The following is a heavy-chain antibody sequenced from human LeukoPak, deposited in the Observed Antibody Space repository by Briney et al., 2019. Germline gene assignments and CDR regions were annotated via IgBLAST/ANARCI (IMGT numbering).Heavy chain of an antibody. CDR2: IYYSGST. V-gene: IGHV4-30-4*07. CDR1: GGSISSGGYS. CDR3: ARGFWGSSNPRIEP. J-gene: IGHJ5*02. Sequence: PSETLSLTCAVSGGSISSGGYSWSWIRQPPGKGLEWIGYIYYSGSTYYNPSLKSRVTISVDTSKNQFSLKLSSVTAADTAVYYCARGFWGSSNPRIEPWGQGTLVTVSS. D-gene: IGHD7-27*01.